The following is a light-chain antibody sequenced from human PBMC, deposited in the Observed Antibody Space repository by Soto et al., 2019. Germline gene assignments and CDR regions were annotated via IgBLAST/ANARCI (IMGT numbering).Light chain of an antibody. Sequence: DIQMTQSPSSLSASVGDTVTITCRSSQDVGRWLSWYQQKPGKAPKILIFAASSLQSGVPSRFSGSGSGTDFPLTITSLQSEDFATYYCQHAKSFPVTFGQGTRLEI. CDR1: QDVGRW. J-gene: IGKJ5*01. V-gene: IGKV1D-12*01. CDR3: QHAKSFPVT. CDR2: AAS.